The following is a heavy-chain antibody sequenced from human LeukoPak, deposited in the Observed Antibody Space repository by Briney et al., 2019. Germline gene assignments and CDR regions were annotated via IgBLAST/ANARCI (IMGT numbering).Heavy chain of an antibody. J-gene: IGHJ3*02. V-gene: IGHV3-23*01. CDR2: ISGSGGST. CDR1: GFTFSSYA. Sequence: GGSLRLSCAASGFTFSSYAMSWVRQAPGKGLEWVLAISGSGGSTYYADSVKGRFTISRDNSKNTLYLQMNSLRAEDTAVYYCAKDQVVRGVIYAFDIWGQETMVTVSS. CDR3: AKDQVVRGVIYAFDI. D-gene: IGHD3-10*01.